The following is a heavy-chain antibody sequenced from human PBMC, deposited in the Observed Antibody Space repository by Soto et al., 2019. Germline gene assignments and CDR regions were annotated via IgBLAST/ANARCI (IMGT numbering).Heavy chain of an antibody. J-gene: IGHJ4*02. CDR1: GFTFNNYA. CDR3: AKGRGGSGSLNPRVDF. CDR2: ISGGGDTT. D-gene: IGHD3-10*01. V-gene: IGHV3-23*01. Sequence: VQLLDSGGGLVQPGGSLRLSCAASGFTFNNYAMTWVRQAPGKGLEWVSAISGGGDTTSYADSVKGRFTVSRDGSKNTLYLQMRRLRAEDTALYYCAKGRGGSGSLNPRVDFWGQGTRVTVSS.